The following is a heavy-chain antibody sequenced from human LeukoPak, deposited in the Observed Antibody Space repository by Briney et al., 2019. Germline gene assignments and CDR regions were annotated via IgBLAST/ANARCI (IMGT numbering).Heavy chain of an antibody. CDR3: ASERTMVRGQGYYYYYMDV. CDR1: GGSISSGSYY. V-gene: IGHV4-61*02. J-gene: IGHJ6*03. Sequence: PSETLSLTCTVSGGSISSGSYYWSWIRQPAGKGLEWIGRIYTSGSTNYNPSLKSRVTMSVDTSKNQFSLKLSSVTAADTAVYYCASERTMVRGQGYYYYYMDVWGKGTTVTISS. D-gene: IGHD3-10*01. CDR2: IYTSGST.